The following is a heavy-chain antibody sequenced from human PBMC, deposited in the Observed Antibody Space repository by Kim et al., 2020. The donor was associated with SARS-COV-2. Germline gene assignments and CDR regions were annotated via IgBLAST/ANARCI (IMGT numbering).Heavy chain of an antibody. Sequence: RKVRVNISVDTSKNQFALKLSSVTAADTAVYYCARATMITFGGVIDHFDYWGQGTLVTVSS. CDR3: ARATMITFGGVIDHFDY. J-gene: IGHJ4*02. D-gene: IGHD3-16*02. V-gene: IGHV4-31*02.